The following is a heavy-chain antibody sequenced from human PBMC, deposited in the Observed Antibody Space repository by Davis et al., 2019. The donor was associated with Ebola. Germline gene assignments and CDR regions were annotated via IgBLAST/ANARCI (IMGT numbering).Heavy chain of an antibody. J-gene: IGHJ4*02. D-gene: IGHD3-9*01. CDR3: TREERYFDWLLLLSDFCFDY. Sequence: PGGSLRLSCTASGFTFGDYAMSWVRQAPGKGLEWVGFIRSKAYGGTTEYAASVKGRFTISRDDSKSIAYLQMNSLKTEDTAVYYCTREERYFDWLLLLSDFCFDYWGQGTLVTVSS. CDR2: IRSKAYGGTT. V-gene: IGHV3-49*04. CDR1: GFTFGDYA.